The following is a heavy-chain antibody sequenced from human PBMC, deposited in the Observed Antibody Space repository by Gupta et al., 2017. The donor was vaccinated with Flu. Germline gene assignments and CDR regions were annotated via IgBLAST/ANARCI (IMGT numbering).Heavy chain of an antibody. CDR2: INHSGST. CDR3: AREAPGGYSSGWYSRYFQH. D-gene: IGHD6-19*01. V-gene: IGHV4-34*01. J-gene: IGHJ1*01. CDR1: GGSFSGYY. Sequence: QVQLQQWGAGLLKPSATLPLTCAVYGGSFSGYYWSWIRQPPGKGLEWIGEINHSGSTNYNPSLKSRVTISVDTSKNQFSLKLSSVTAADTAVYYCAREAPGGYSSGWYSRYFQHWGQGTLVTVSS.